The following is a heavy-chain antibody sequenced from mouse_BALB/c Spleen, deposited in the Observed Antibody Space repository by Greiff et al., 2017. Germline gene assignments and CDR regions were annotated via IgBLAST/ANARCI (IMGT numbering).Heavy chain of an antibody. CDR1: GDSITSGY. J-gene: IGHJ1*01. Sequence: EVKLVESGPSLVKPSQTLSLTCSVTGDSITSGYWNWIRKFPGNKLEYMGYISYSGSTYYNPSLKSRISITRDTSKNQYYLQLNSVTTEDTATYYCAVYGNPFSYWYFDVWGAGTTVTVSS. CDR2: ISYSGST. CDR3: AVYGNPFSYWYFDV. V-gene: IGHV3-8*02. D-gene: IGHD2-1*01.